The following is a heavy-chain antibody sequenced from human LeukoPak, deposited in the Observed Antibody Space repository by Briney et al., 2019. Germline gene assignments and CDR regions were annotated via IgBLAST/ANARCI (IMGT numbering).Heavy chain of an antibody. Sequence: GGSLRLSCAASGFTFDDFAMHWVRQPPGKGLEWVSLISGDGGSTYYADSVKGRFTISRDNSKNSLYLQMNSLRAEDTGLYYCVRDDYFDYWGQGTLVTVSS. CDR3: VRDDYFDY. CDR2: ISGDGGST. J-gene: IGHJ4*02. V-gene: IGHV3-43*02. CDR1: GFTFDDFA.